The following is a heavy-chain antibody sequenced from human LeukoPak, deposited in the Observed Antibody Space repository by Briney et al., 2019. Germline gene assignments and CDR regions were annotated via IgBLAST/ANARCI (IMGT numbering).Heavy chain of an antibody. CDR1: GGSFSGYY. CDR3: ARGRARATVAFDI. CDR2: INHSGST. V-gene: IGHV4-34*01. Sequence: SETLSLTCAVYGGSFSGYYWGWIRQPPGKGLEWIGEINHSGSTNYNPSLKSRVTISVDTSKNQFSLKLSSVTAADTAVYYCARGRARATVAFDIWGQGAMVTVSS. J-gene: IGHJ3*02. D-gene: IGHD1-26*01.